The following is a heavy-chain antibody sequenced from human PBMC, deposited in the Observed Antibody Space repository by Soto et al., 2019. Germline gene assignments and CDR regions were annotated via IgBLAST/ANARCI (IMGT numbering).Heavy chain of an antibody. J-gene: IGHJ6*02. D-gene: IGHD5-12*01. Sequence: GGSLRLSCAASGFTFSSYSMNWVRQAPGKGLEWVSSISSGSSYIYYADSVKGRFTISRDNAKNSLYLQMNSLRAEDTAVYYCARVSGYDSRVYYYYGMDVWGQGTTVTVSS. V-gene: IGHV3-21*01. CDR2: ISSGSSYI. CDR1: GFTFSSYS. CDR3: ARVSGYDSRVYYYYGMDV.